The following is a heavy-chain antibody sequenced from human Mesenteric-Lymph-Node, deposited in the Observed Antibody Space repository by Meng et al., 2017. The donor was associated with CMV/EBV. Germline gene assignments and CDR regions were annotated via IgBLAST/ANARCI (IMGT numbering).Heavy chain of an antibody. Sequence: GESLKISCAASGFSFGDYAMQWVRQAPGKGLEWVSYITSSGSTIYYADSVKGRFTISRDNAKNSLYLQMNSLRAEDTAVYYCASGGVANYWGQGTLVTVSS. CDR2: ITSSGSTI. V-gene: IGHV3-11*01. J-gene: IGHJ4*02. D-gene: IGHD3-16*01. CDR1: GFSFGDYA. CDR3: ASGGVANY.